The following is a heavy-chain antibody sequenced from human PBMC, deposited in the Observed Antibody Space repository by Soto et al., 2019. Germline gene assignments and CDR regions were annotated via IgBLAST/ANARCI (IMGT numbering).Heavy chain of an antibody. CDR2: TYFRSKWYN. Sequence: QTLSLTCAISADSVSSNTASWHWIRQSPSRGLEWLGRTYFRSKWYNDYAVSVKSRIIINPDTSNNQFSLQLNSVTPEDTAVYFCAKGDNLGPKTGYAFDPWGQGIMVTVS. D-gene: IGHD5-12*01. V-gene: IGHV6-1*01. CDR1: ADSVSSNTAS. J-gene: IGHJ5*02. CDR3: AKGDNLGPKTGYAFDP.